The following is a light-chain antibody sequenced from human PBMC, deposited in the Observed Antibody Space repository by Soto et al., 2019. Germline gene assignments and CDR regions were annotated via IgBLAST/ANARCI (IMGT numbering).Light chain of an antibody. CDR2: YDD. CDR1: SSNIGNNA. Sequence: QSVLTQTPSVSEAPRQRVTISCSGSSSNIGNNAVNWYQQLPGKAPKLLIYYDDLLPSGVSDRFSGSKSGTSASLAISGLQSVDEADYYCAAWDDSLNGVLFGGGTKLTVL. J-gene: IGLJ2*01. V-gene: IGLV1-36*01. CDR3: AAWDDSLNGVL.